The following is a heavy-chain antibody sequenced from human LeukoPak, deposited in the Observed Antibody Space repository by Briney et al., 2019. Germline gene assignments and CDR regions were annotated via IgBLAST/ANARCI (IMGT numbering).Heavy chain of an antibody. CDR3: AKEGSPGKAAAGTD. J-gene: IGHJ4*02. CDR1: GFAVSTNY. Sequence: GGSLRLSCAASGFAVSTNYMSWVRQAPGKGLEWVSIIYGGGTTYYADSVKGRFTISRDSSKNTLYLQMNSLRAEDTAVYYCAKEGSPGKAAAGTDWGQGTLVTVSS. D-gene: IGHD6-13*01. V-gene: IGHV3-53*01. CDR2: IYGGGTT.